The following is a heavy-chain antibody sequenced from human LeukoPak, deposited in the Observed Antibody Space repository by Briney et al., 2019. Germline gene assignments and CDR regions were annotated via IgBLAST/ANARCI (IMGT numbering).Heavy chain of an antibody. CDR1: GFTFSDYY. V-gene: IGHV3-11*01. J-gene: IGHJ5*02. D-gene: IGHD6-13*01. CDR3: ARGWSSSWPYNLFDH. CDR2: IPFSSSTT. Sequence: GGSLRLSCAASGFTFSDYYMGWIRQAPGKGLEWVSHIPFSSSTTYYADSVKGRFTISRDNAKNSLYLQMNSLRADDTAVYYCARGWSSSWPYNLFDHWGQGTLVTVSS.